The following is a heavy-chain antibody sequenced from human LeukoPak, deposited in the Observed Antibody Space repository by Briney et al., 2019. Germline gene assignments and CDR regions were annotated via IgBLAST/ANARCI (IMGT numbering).Heavy chain of an antibody. CDR3: AKDPSDTAMVYFDY. CDR2: TGGSGRST. V-gene: IGHV3-23*01. D-gene: IGHD5-18*01. CDR1: GFTFSSYA. Sequence: PGGSLRLSCAASGFTFSSYAMSWVRQAPGKGLEWVSGTGGSGRSTYYADSVKGRFSISRDNSKNTLYLQMNSLRAEDTAVYYCAKDPSDTAMVYFDYWGQGTLVTVSS. J-gene: IGHJ4*02.